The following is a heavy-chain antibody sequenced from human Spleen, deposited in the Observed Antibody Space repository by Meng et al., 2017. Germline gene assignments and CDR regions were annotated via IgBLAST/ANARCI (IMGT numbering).Heavy chain of an antibody. CDR2: IKSKTDGGTT. D-gene: IGHD3-22*01. J-gene: IGHJ5*02. CDR1: GFTFSSYA. CDR3: TYYYDSSGYYSGGS. Sequence: GESLKISCAASGFTFSSYAMSWVRQAPGKGLEWVGRIKSKTDGGTTDYAAPVKGRFTISRDDSENTLNLEMNSLKTEDTAVYFCTYYYDSSGYYSGGSWGQGTLVTVSS. V-gene: IGHV3-15*01.